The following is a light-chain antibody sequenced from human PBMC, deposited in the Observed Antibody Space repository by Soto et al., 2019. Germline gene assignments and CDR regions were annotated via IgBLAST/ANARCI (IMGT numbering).Light chain of an antibody. CDR3: QQHGTSPIT. Sequence: EIVLTQSPATLSVSPGERATLSCRASQSVSSYLAWCQQRPGQAPRLLVYGASSRATGIPDRFSGSGSGTDFTLTISRLEPEDFAVYYCQQHGTSPITFGQGTRLEI. CDR2: GAS. CDR1: QSVSSY. J-gene: IGKJ5*01. V-gene: IGKV3-20*01.